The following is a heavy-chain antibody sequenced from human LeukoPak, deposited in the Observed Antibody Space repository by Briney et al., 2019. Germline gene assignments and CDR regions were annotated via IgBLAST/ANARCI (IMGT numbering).Heavy chain of an antibody. CDR3: ASRIAARRKSPRHRPEYFQH. D-gene: IGHD6-6*01. Sequence: SETLSLTCAVYGGSFSGYYWSWIRQPPGKGLEWIGEINHSGSTNYNPSLKSRVTISVDTSKNQFSLKLSSVTAADTAVYYCASRIAARRKSPRHRPEYFQHWGQGTLVTVSS. CDR2: INHSGST. V-gene: IGHV4-34*01. J-gene: IGHJ1*01. CDR1: GGSFSGYY.